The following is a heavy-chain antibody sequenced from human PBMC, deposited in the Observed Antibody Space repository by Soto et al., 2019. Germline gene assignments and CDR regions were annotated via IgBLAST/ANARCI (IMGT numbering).Heavy chain of an antibody. CDR1: GYTFTSYA. Sequence: QVQLVQSGAEVKKPGASVKVSCKASGYTFTSYAMHWVRQAPGQRLEWMGWINAGNGNTKYSQKFQGRVTITRDTAESTAYLELSSLRSEDTAVYYCARGLNGYSHYFDYWGQGTLVTVSS. D-gene: IGHD5-18*01. CDR2: INAGNGNT. J-gene: IGHJ4*02. V-gene: IGHV1-3*01. CDR3: ARGLNGYSHYFDY.